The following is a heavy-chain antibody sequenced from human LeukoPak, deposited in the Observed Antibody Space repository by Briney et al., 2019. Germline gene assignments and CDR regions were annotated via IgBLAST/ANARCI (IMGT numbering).Heavy chain of an antibody. CDR1: GVSIGSTHYY. CDR2: VYFSGST. D-gene: IGHD3-16*01. Sequence: SETLSLTCTVSGVSIGSTHYYWGWIRQPAGKGLEWIGRVYFSGSTNYNPSLKGRVTISVDTSKNQFSLSLMSVTAADTAVYYCVKDGGHTALDPWGQGTRVTVSS. J-gene: IGHJ5*02. V-gene: IGHV4-61*02. CDR3: VKDGGHTALDP.